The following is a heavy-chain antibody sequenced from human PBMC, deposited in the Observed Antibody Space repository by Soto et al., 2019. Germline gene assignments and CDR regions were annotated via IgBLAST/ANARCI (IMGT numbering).Heavy chain of an antibody. CDR1: GFSMSDYR. Sequence: EVQLVESGGGLVKPGESLRLSCVTSGFSMSDYRLNWVRQAPGKGLEWVSLIQGDTGHTFYADSVRGRFIISRDDAKSSVYLQMNALRVEDTAVYYCVREKSDPRDYWGQGTLVTVSS. CDR3: VREKSDPRDY. V-gene: IGHV3-21*01. J-gene: IGHJ4*02. CDR2: IQGDTGHT.